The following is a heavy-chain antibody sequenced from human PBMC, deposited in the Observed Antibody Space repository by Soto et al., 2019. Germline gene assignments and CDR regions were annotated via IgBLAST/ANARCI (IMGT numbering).Heavy chain of an antibody. CDR1: GGSISSSSYY. CDR2: IYYSGST. CDR3: ARRGYCSSTSCPGYMDV. V-gene: IGHV4-39*01. D-gene: IGHD2-2*01. Sequence: SETLSLTCTVSGGSISSSSYYWGWIRQPPGKGLEWIGSIYYSGSTYYNPSLKSRVTISVDTSKNQFSLKLSSVTAADTAVYYCARRGYCSSTSCPGYMDVWGKGTTVTVSS. J-gene: IGHJ6*03.